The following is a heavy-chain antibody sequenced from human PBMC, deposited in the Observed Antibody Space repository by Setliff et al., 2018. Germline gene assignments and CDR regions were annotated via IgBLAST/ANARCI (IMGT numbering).Heavy chain of an antibody. CDR3: SRLVRYCTRTSCQRASGEDY. Sequence: ASVKVSCKASGYTFTNYAINWVRQAPGQGLEWVGWISAYSGNTYYAQKFQGRVTMTTDTSTATAYLELRSLRSDDTAVYCCSRLVRYCTRTSCQRASGEDYWGQGTLVTV. V-gene: IGHV1-18*01. D-gene: IGHD2-2*01. CDR1: GYTFTNYA. CDR2: ISAYSGNT. J-gene: IGHJ4*02.